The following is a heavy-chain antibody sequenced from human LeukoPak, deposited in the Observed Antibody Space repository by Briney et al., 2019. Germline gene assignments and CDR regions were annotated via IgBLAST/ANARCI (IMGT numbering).Heavy chain of an antibody. Sequence: HPGGSLRLSCAASGFTFSNYGMSWVRQAPGKVLEWVSGISGSGGSTYYADSVKGRFTISRDNSKNTLYLQMNSLRAEGTAVYYCARQPYGDLNWFDPWGQGTLVTVSS. J-gene: IGHJ5*02. CDR2: ISGSGGST. D-gene: IGHD4-17*01. CDR1: GFTFSNYG. CDR3: ARQPYGDLNWFDP. V-gene: IGHV3-23*01.